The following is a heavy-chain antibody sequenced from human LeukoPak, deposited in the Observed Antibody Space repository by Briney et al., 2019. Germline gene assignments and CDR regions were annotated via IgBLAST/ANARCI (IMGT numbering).Heavy chain of an antibody. D-gene: IGHD3-10*01. CDR3: AGLISVNYYYYMDV. V-gene: IGHV3-11*01. Sequence: GGSLRLSCAASGFTFSDYYMSWIRQAPGKGLEWVSYISSSGSTIYYADSVKGRFTISRDNAKNSLYLQMNSLRAEDTAVYYCAGLISVNYYYYMDVWGKGTTVTVSS. CDR1: GFTFSDYY. CDR2: ISSSGSTI. J-gene: IGHJ6*03.